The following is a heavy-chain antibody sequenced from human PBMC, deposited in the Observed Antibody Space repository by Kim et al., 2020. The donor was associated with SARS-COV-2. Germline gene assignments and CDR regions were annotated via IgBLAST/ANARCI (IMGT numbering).Heavy chain of an antibody. CDR1: GGSFSGYY. Sequence: SETLSLTCAVYGGSFSGYYWSWIRQPPGKGLEWIGEINHSGSTNYNPSLKSRVTISVDTSKNQFSLKLSSVTAADTAVYYCARGPFATSPEAVAGAEAPFDIWGQGTMVTVSS. CDR3: ARGPFATSPEAVAGAEAPFDI. CDR2: INHSGST. V-gene: IGHV4-34*01. D-gene: IGHD6-19*01. J-gene: IGHJ3*02.